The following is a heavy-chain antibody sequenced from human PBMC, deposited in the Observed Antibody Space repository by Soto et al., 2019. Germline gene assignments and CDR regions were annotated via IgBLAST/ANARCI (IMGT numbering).Heavy chain of an antibody. J-gene: IGHJ4*02. V-gene: IGHV1-69*02. CDR3: AYCSSTSCNFDY. Sequence: SLKVSCKASGGTFSSYTISWVRQAPGKGLEWMGRIIPILGIANYAQKFQGRVTITADKSTSTAYMELSSLRSEDTAVYYCAYCSSTSCNFDYWGQGTLVTVSS. CDR1: GGTFSSYT. D-gene: IGHD2-2*01. CDR2: IIPILGIA.